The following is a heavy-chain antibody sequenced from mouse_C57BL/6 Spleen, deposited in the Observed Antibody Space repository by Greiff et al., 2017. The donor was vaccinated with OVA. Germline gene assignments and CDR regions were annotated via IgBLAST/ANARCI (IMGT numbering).Heavy chain of an antibody. J-gene: IGHJ2*01. V-gene: IGHV2-5*01. CDR2: IWRGGST. CDR1: GFSLTSYG. Sequence: VQRVESGPGLVQPSQSLSITCTVSGFSLTSYGVHWVRQSPGKGLEWLGVIWRGGSTDYNAAFMSRLSIPKDNSKSQVFFTMNSLHSAATSLYSCAKGGSGHFDYWGQGTTLPVSS. D-gene: IGHD3-1*01. CDR3: AKGGSGHFDY.